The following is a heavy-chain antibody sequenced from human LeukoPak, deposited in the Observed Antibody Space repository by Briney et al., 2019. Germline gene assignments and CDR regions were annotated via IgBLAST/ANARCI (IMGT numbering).Heavy chain of an antibody. CDR3: TRDSIAAAGYYFDY. CDR2: IRSKAYGGTT. D-gene: IGHD6-13*01. V-gene: IGHV3-49*04. Sequence: LPGGSLRLSCTASGFTFGDYAMSWVRQAPGKGLEWVGFIRSKAYGGTTEYAASVKGRFTISRDDSKSIAYLQMNSLKTEDTAVYYCTRDSIAAAGYYFDYWGQGTLVTVSS. J-gene: IGHJ4*02. CDR1: GFTFGDYA.